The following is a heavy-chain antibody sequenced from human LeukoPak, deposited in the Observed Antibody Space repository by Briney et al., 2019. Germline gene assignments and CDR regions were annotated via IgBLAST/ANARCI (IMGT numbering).Heavy chain of an antibody. CDR3: ASSIGWFGELSVDY. J-gene: IGHJ4*02. V-gene: IGHV3-48*04. D-gene: IGHD3-10*01. Sequence: GGSLRLSCAASGFTFSSFSMNWVRQAPGKGLEWVSYISSSSSTIYYADSVKGRFTISRDNAKNSLYLQMNSLRAEDTAVYYCASSIGWFGELSVDYWGQGTLVTVSS. CDR1: GFTFSSFS. CDR2: ISSSSSTI.